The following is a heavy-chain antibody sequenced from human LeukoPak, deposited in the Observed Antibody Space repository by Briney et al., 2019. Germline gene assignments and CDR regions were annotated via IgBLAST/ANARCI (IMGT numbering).Heavy chain of an antibody. J-gene: IGHJ4*02. CDR2: INSDCSST. CDR3: ARDKVATPSDY. CDR1: GCTFSSYE. D-gene: IGHD5-12*01. Sequence: SGGSLRLSCAAAGCTFSSYEMNWLRQAPGNRLVLVSSINSDCSSTNYADFVKGRFTISRDNAKNTLYLQMNSQTSDATAYYYCARDKVATPSDYWGQRTVVSVST. V-gene: IGHV3-74*01.